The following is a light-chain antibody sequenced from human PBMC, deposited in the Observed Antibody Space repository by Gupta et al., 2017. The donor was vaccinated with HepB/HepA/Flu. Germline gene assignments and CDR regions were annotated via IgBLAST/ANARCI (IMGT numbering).Light chain of an antibody. Sequence: DIQMTQSPSTLSASVGDRVTITCRASQSISTWLAWYQQKPGKAPNLLIYKASSLESGVPLRFSGSGSGTEFTLTISGLQPDYFATYYCQQYNSYPCSFGQGTKLAIK. V-gene: IGKV1-5*03. CDR3: QQYNSYPCS. J-gene: IGKJ2*04. CDR2: KAS. CDR1: QSISTW.